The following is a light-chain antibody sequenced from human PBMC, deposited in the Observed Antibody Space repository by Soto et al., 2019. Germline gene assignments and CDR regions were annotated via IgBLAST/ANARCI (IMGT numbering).Light chain of an antibody. CDR1: QRVSSN. J-gene: IGKJ4*01. V-gene: IGKV3-15*01. CDR3: QQYNNWPLT. Sequence: EIVMTQSPATLSVSPGERATLSCRASQRVSSNLAWYQQQPGQAPRLLIYGASTRATGFPARFSGSGSGTEFTLTVSSLQFEDFVVYYCQQYNNWPLTFGGGTKVEIK. CDR2: GAS.